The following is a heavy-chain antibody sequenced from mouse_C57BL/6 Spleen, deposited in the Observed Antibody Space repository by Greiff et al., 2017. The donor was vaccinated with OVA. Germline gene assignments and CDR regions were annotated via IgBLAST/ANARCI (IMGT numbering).Heavy chain of an antibody. J-gene: IGHJ2*01. Sequence: QVQLQQSGAELVKPGASVKISCKASGYAFSSYWMNWVKQRPGKGLEWIGQIYPGDGDTNYNGKFKGKATLTADKSSSTAYMQLSSLTSEDSAVYFCARKELRRYFDYWGQGTTLTVSS. CDR3: ARKELRRYFDY. D-gene: IGHD3-2*02. V-gene: IGHV1-80*01. CDR2: IYPGDGDT. CDR1: GYAFSSYW.